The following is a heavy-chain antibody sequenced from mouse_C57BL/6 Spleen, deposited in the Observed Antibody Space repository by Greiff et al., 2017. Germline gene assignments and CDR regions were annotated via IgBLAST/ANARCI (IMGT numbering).Heavy chain of an antibody. CDR1: GFSLTSYG. J-gene: IGHJ4*01. CDR3: AKPAENWDVGAMDY. Sequence: VKLVESGPGLVAPSQSLSITCTVSGFSLTSYGVSWVRQPPGKGLEWLGVIWGDGSTNYHSALISRLSISKDNSKSQVFLKLNSLQTDDTATYYGAKPAENWDVGAMDYWGQGTSVTVSS. D-gene: IGHD4-1*01. CDR2: IWGDGST. V-gene: IGHV2-3*01.